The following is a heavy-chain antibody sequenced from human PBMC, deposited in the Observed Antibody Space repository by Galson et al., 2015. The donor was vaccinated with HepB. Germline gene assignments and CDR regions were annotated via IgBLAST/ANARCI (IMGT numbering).Heavy chain of an antibody. CDR3: ARDGATVTTHLYFQH. J-gene: IGHJ1*01. CDR1: GGTFSSYA. Sequence: SVKVSCKASGGTFSSYAISWVRQAPGQGLEWMGGIIPIFGTANYAQKFQGRVTITADESTSTAYMELSSLRSEDTAVYYCARDGATVTTHLYFQHWGQGTLVTVSS. CDR2: IIPIFGTA. D-gene: IGHD4-11*01. V-gene: IGHV1-69*13.